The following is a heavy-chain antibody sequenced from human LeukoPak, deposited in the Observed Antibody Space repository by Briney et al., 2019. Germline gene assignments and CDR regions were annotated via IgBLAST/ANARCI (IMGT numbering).Heavy chain of an antibody. D-gene: IGHD6-19*01. CDR2: ISSSSRTI. V-gene: IGHV3-48*01. CDR3: ARDRDYSSGWTEGLDY. Sequence: PGGSLRLSCAASGFTFSSYWMSWVRQAPGKGLEWVSYISSSSRTIYYADSVKGRFTISRDNAKNSLFLQMNSLRAEDTAVYYCARDRDYSSGWTEGLDYWGQGILVTVSS. CDR1: GFTFSSYW. J-gene: IGHJ4*02.